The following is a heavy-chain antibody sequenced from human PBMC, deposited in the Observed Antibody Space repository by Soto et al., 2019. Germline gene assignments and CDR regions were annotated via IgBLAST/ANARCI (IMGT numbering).Heavy chain of an antibody. D-gene: IGHD3-22*01. J-gene: IGHJ1*01. V-gene: IGHV4-30-4*01. CDR1: GGSVSSDDYY. CDR2: IHSSGSI. CDR3: ARDLDGLHDDNSGPYPRPG. Sequence: SETLSLTCTVSGGSVSSDDYYWSWIRQAPGRGLEWIGYIHSSGSIYYNPSLKSRATMSIDTARNQFSLKVSSVTVADTAVYYCARDLDGLHDDNSGPYPRPGWGQGTLVT.